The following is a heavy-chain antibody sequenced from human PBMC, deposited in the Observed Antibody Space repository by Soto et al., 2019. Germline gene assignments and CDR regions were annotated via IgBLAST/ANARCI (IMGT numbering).Heavy chain of an antibody. Sequence: SCAASGFTFSSYAMHWVRQAPGKGLEYVSAISSNGGSIYYGNSVKGRFTISRDNSKNTLYLQMDSLSAEDMAVYYCARLPDNTRYLDFWGQGILVTVSS. V-gene: IGHV3-64*01. J-gene: IGHJ4*02. CDR2: ISSNGGSI. CDR1: GFTFSSYA. CDR3: ARLPDNTRYLDF. D-gene: IGHD1-1*01.